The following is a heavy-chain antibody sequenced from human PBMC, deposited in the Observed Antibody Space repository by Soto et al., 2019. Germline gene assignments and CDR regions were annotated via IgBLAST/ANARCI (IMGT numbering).Heavy chain of an antibody. CDR2: VFHSGST. J-gene: IGHJ4*02. V-gene: IGHV4-31*03. CDR3: ARAGYCTSSSCYLFEY. D-gene: IGHD2-2*03. CDR1: GGSISSGGYY. Sequence: QVQLQESGPGLVKPPQTLSLTCNVSGGSISSGGYYWTWIRQRPGKGLEWIGYVFHSGSTYCNPSLKSRVTISVDTSKNQFSLKLTSVTAADTAMYYCARAGYCTSSSCYLFEYWGQGTLVTVSS.